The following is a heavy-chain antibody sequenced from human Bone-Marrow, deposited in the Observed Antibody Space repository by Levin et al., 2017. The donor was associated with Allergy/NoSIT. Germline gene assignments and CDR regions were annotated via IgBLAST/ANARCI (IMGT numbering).Heavy chain of an antibody. D-gene: IGHD5-12*01. CDR3: ARELRGYSGYAY. CDR1: GFTLSSYT. V-gene: IGHV3-21*01. Sequence: PGGSLRLSCAASGFTLSSYTMNWVRQAPGKGLEWVSSIGGSGTNIFHADSVKGRFTISKDNAKNSLYLQMDSLRAEDTAVYYCARELRGYSGYAYWGQGTLVTVSS. J-gene: IGHJ4*02. CDR2: IGGSGTNI.